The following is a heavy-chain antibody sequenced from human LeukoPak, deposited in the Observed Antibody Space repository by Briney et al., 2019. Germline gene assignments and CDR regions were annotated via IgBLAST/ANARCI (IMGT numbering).Heavy chain of an antibody. D-gene: IGHD4-23*01. V-gene: IGHV5-51*01. Sequence: HGASLQISCRGSGYSFTSYWIGWVRQMPGKVLEWMGIIYPGDSDTRYSPSFQGQVTISADKSISTAYLQWSSLKASDTAMYYCARQDPSTRVTFFDYWGQGTLVTVSS. CDR3: ARQDPSTRVTFFDY. CDR1: GYSFTSYW. J-gene: IGHJ4*02. CDR2: IYPGDSDT.